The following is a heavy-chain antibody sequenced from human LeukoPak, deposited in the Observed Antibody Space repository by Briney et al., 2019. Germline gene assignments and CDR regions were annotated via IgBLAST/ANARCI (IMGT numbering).Heavy chain of an antibody. V-gene: IGHV4-34*01. D-gene: IGHD6-13*01. J-gene: IGHJ5*02. Sequence: PSETLSPTCAVYGGSFSGYYWSWLRQPPGKGLEWIGEINHSGSTNYNPSLKSRVTISVDTSKNQFSLKLSSVTAADTAVYYCASAGIAAAGTDNWFDPWGQGTLVTVSS. CDR2: INHSGST. CDR1: GGSFSGYY. CDR3: ASAGIAAAGTDNWFDP.